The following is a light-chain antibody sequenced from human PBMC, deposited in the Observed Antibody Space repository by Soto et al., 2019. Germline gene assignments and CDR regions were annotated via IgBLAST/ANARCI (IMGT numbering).Light chain of an antibody. Sequence: QSALTQPASVSGSPGQSITISCTGTSSDVGGYNYVSWYQHHPVKAPKLMIYEVSNRHSGVSDRFSGSRSGNKASLTISGLQAEDESDYYCISYTSSSTWVFGGGTKLTVL. J-gene: IGLJ3*02. CDR3: ISYTSSSTWV. V-gene: IGLV2-14*01. CDR1: SSDVGGYNY. CDR2: EVS.